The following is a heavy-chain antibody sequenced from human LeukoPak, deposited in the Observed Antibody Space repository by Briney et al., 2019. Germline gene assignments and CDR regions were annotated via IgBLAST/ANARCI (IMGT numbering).Heavy chain of an antibody. Sequence: PSETLSLTCTVSGGSISSYYWSWIRQPPGKGLEWIGYIYTSGSTNYNPSLKSRVTISVDTSKNQFSLKLSSVTAADTAVYYCARLTLYVWGSLDVWGKGTTVTVSS. CDR1: GGSISSYY. J-gene: IGHJ6*04. CDR3: ARLTLYVWGSLDV. D-gene: IGHD3-16*01. CDR2: IYTSGST. V-gene: IGHV4-4*09.